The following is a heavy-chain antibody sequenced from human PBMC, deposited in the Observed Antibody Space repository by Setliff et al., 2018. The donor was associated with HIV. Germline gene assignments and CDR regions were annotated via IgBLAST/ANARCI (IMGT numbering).Heavy chain of an antibody. J-gene: IGHJ4*02. CDR2: MNPSTGEI. V-gene: IGHV1-8*01. CDR3: ARPSHVYDDDGPLGY. CDR1: GYSFTAYD. Sequence: AASVKVSCKTSGYSFTAYDINWVRQATGRGLEWMAWMNPSTGEIGYAQKFQGRLTMTRDSSITTAFMELRGLRSEDTAIYYCARPSHVYDDDGPLGYWGQGTLVTVSS. D-gene: IGHD3-16*01.